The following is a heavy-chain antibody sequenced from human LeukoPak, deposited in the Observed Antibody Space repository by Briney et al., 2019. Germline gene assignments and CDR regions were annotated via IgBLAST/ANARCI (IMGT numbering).Heavy chain of an antibody. CDR1: GHTFTGYY. J-gene: IGHJ4*02. CDR2: INPNSGDT. V-gene: IGHV1-2*02. CDR3: TREDY. Sequence: ASVKVSCKASGHTFTGYYIHWVRQAPGQGLEWMGWINPNSGDTNYAQKFQGRVALTRDTSISTAYMELSRLRPDDTAVYYCTREDYWGQGTLITVSS.